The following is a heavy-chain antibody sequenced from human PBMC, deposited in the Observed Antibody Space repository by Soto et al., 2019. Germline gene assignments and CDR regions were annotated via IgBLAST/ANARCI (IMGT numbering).Heavy chain of an antibody. CDR2: IYWDDDK. CDR3: EHRRVDFWSGPRLPNWFDP. CDR1: GFSLSTSGVG. D-gene: IGHD3-3*01. V-gene: IGHV2-5*02. Sequence: QITLKESGPTLVKPTQTLTLTCTFSGFSLSTSGVGVGWIRQPPGKALEWLALIYWDDDKRYSPSLKSRLTITKDTAKNQVVLTMTNMDPVDTATYYCEHRRVDFWSGPRLPNWFDPWGQGTLVTVSS. J-gene: IGHJ5*02.